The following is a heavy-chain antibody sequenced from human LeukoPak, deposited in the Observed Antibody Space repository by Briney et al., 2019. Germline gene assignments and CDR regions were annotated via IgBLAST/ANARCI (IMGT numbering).Heavy chain of an antibody. CDR3: AHHFSIAAADAALDY. CDR2: ISAYNGNT. Sequence: GASVKVSCKASGYTFTSYGISWVRQAPGQGLEWMGWISAYNGNTNYAQKLQGRVTMTTDTSTSTAYMELRSLRSDDTAVYYCAHHFSIAAADAALDYWGQGTLVTVSS. CDR1: GYTFTSYG. J-gene: IGHJ4*02. D-gene: IGHD6-13*01. V-gene: IGHV1-18*01.